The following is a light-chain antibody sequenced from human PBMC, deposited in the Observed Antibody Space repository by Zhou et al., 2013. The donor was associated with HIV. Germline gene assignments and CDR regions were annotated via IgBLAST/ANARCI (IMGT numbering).Light chain of an antibody. Sequence: QSVLTQPPSVSGAPGQRVTISCTGSSSNIGAGYDVHWYQQIPGTAPKLLIYVNSNRPSGVPDRFSGSKSGTSASLAITGLQAEDEADYYCQSYDRSLSVVFGGGTKLTV. CDR1: SSNIGAGYD. CDR3: QSYDRSLSVV. J-gene: IGLJ2*01. V-gene: IGLV1-40*01. CDR2: VNS.